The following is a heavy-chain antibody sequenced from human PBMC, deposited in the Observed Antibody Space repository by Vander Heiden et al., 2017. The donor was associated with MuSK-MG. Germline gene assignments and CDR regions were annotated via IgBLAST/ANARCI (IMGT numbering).Heavy chain of an antibody. V-gene: IGHV3-73*02. J-gene: IGHJ4*02. Sequence: EVQLVESGGGLVQPGGSLKLSCAASGFTFSGSAMHWVRQAPGKGLEWVGRIRSKANSYATAYAASVKGRFTISRDDSKNTAYLQMNSLKTEDTAVYYCTRALYSSGWYAGYWGQGTLVTVSS. D-gene: IGHD6-19*01. CDR2: IRSKANSYAT. CDR1: GFTFSGSA. CDR3: TRALYSSGWYAGY.